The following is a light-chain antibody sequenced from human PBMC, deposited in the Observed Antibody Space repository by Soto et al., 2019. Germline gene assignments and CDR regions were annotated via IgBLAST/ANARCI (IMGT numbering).Light chain of an antibody. CDR2: GAS. J-gene: IGKJ4*01. V-gene: IGKV1-39*01. Sequence: IQVTQSPSSLSASVGDRVTITCRASQSIGSHLNWYQQKPGTAPNLLISGASNLHGGVPSRFSGSASGTDFTLTISTLQPEDFATYYCLQTNSLPVAFGGGTKVEI. CDR1: QSIGSH. CDR3: LQTNSLPVA.